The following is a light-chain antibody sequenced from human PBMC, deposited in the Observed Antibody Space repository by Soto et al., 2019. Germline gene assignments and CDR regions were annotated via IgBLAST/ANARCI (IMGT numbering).Light chain of an antibody. J-gene: IGLJ2*01. CDR1: SSDVGGYKY. Sequence: QSALTQPASVSGSPGQSIPLSCTGTSSDVGGYKYVSWYQQQPGKTSKLIIYEASNRTSCVSKRFSGSKSGNTASLTISGLQAEDEADYYCTSYTSSATGVFGGGTKLTVL. CDR3: TSYTSSATGV. CDR2: EAS. V-gene: IGLV2-14*01.